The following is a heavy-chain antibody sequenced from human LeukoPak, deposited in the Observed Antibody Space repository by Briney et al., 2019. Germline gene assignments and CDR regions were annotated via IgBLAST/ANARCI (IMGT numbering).Heavy chain of an antibody. CDR3: VKDTPIGKYCTNGVCSPFDY. Sequence: PGGSLRLSCAASGFTFSSYAMSWVRQAPGKGLEWVSAISGSGGSTYYADSVRGRFTISRDNSRNTLYLQMISLRPEDTAVYYCVKDTPIGKYCTNGVCSPFDYWGQGTLVTVSS. CDR2: ISGSGGST. CDR1: GFTFSSYA. V-gene: IGHV3-23*01. J-gene: IGHJ4*02. D-gene: IGHD2-8*01.